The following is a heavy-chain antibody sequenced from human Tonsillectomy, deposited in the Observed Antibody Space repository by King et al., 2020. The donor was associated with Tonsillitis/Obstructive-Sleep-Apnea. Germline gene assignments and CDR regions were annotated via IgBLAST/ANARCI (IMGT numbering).Heavy chain of an antibody. V-gene: IGHV3-21*01. D-gene: IGHD7-27*01. Sequence: VQLVESGGGLVKPGGSLRLSCAASGFTFSRYSMNWVRQAPGKGLEWGSSISSSSSYIYYADSVKGRFTISRDNAKNSLYLQMNSLRAEDTAVYYCARISNWGSGYFDYWGQGTLVTVSS. CDR3: ARISNWGSGYFDY. CDR1: GFTFSRYS. CDR2: ISSSSSYI. J-gene: IGHJ4*02.